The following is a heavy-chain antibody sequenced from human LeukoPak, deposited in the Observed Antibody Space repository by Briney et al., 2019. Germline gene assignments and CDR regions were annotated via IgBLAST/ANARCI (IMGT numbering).Heavy chain of an antibody. CDR2: INSDGSST. CDR3: ANTRGQGRYCSSTSCYHVSDY. J-gene: IGHJ4*02. D-gene: IGHD2-2*01. Sequence: PGGSLRLSCAASGFTFSSYWMHWVRQAPGKGLVWVSRINSDGSSTNYADSVKGRFTISRDNSKNTLYLQMNSLRAEDTAVYYCANTRGQGRYCSSTSCYHVSDYWGQGTLVTVSS. CDR1: GFTFSSYW. V-gene: IGHV3-74*01.